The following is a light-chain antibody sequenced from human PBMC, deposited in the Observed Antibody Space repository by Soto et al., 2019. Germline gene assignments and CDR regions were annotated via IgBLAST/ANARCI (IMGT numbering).Light chain of an antibody. J-gene: IGLJ1*01. Sequence: QSVLNQPHSASGTPGQRGTISCSGSSSHIGTSSVHWFQQLPGTAPKLLISTTNQRPSGVPERFSGSKSGTSASLAISGLQSEDEADYYCAAWDDSLNGHVFGTGTKVTVL. CDR2: TTN. V-gene: IGLV1-44*01. CDR3: AAWDDSLNGHV. CDR1: SSHIGTSS.